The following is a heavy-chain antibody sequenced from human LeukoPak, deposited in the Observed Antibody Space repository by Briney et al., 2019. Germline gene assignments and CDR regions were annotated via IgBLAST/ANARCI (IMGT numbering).Heavy chain of an antibody. CDR2: IYYSGST. Sequence: SETLSLTCTVSGGSISGSSYYWGWIRQPPGKGLEWIGSIYYSGSTYYNPSLKSRVTISVDTSKNQFSLKLSSVTAADTAVYYCARGTTALGFDPWGQGTLVTVSS. D-gene: IGHD1-7*01. CDR3: ARGTTALGFDP. V-gene: IGHV4-39*07. CDR1: GGSISGSSYY. J-gene: IGHJ5*02.